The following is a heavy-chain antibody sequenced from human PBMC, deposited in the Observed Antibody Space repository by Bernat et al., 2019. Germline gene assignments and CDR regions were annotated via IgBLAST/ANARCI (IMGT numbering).Heavy chain of an antibody. V-gene: IGHV3-33*01. CDR1: GFTFSSYG. D-gene: IGHD6-6*01. Sequence: QVQLVESGGGVVQPGRSLRLSCAASGFTFSSYGMHWVRQAPGKGLEWVAVIWYDGSNKYYADSVQGRFTISRDNSKNTLYLQMNSLRAEDTAVYYCARRGGIAAYYYYGMDVWGQGTTVTVSS. CDR2: IWYDGSNK. J-gene: IGHJ6*02. CDR3: ARRGGIAAYYYYGMDV.